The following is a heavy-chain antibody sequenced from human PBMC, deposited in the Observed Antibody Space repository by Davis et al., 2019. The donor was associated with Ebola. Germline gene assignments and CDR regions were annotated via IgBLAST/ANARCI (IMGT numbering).Heavy chain of an antibody. V-gene: IGHV4-59*01. CDR2: IYYSGST. J-gene: IGHJ4*02. CDR1: GGSISSYY. D-gene: IGHD2-2*01. Sequence: PSETLSLTCTVSGGSISSYYWSWIRQPPGKGLEWIGYIYYSGSTNYNPSLKSRVTISVDTSKNQFSLKLSAVTAADTAVYYCARTYCSTTSCYLAFDSWGQGTLVTVSS. CDR3: ARTYCSTTSCYLAFDS.